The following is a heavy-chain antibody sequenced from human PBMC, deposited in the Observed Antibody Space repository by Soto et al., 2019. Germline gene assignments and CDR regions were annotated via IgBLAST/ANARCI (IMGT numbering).Heavy chain of an antibody. D-gene: IGHD2-15*01. Sequence: ASVKVSCKASGYTFTSYYMHWVRQAPGQGLEWMGIINPSGGSTSYAQKFQGRVTMTRDTSTSTVYMELSSLRSEDTAVYYCARGASGGYGSDAFDIGGQGTMVTVSS. J-gene: IGHJ3*02. V-gene: IGHV1-46*01. CDR2: INPSGGST. CDR3: ARGASGGYGSDAFDI. CDR1: GYTFTSYY.